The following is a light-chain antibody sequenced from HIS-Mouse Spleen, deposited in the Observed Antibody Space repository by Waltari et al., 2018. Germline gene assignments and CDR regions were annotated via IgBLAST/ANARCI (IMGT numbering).Light chain of an antibody. J-gene: IGLJ1*01. Sequence: QSALTQPASVSGSPGQSITISCTGPSSDVGCYNYVSWYQQHPGKAPKLTIYDVSNRPSGVSNRFSGSKSGNTASLTISGLQAEDEADYYCSSYTSSSTLVFGTGTKVTVL. CDR3: SSYTSSSTLV. CDR1: SSDVGCYNY. V-gene: IGLV2-14*03. CDR2: DVS.